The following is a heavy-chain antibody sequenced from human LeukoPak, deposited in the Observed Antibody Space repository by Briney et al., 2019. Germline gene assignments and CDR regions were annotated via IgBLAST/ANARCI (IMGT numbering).Heavy chain of an antibody. CDR2: ISWNSGSI. CDR3: ARSSPRHTSSWTDYYYGMDV. J-gene: IGHJ6*02. Sequence: GGSLRLSCAASGFTFDDYAMHWVRQAPGKGLEWVSGISWNSGSIGYADSVKGRFTISRDNSKNTLYLQMNSLRVEDTAVYFFARSSPRHTSSWTDYYYGMDVWGQGTTVTVSS. CDR1: GFTFDDYA. V-gene: IGHV3-9*01. D-gene: IGHD6-13*01.